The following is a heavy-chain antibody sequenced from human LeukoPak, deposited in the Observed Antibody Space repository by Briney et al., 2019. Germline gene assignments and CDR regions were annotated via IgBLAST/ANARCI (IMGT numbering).Heavy chain of an antibody. V-gene: IGHV1-69*13. D-gene: IGHD2-8*01. CDR3: ARGKESNGHYFHY. CDR2: IFPLFETT. CDR1: GGTFNNYA. J-gene: IGHJ4*02. Sequence: SVKVSCKASGGTFNNYAINWVRQAPGQGLEWMGGIFPLFETTNYAQRFRGRVTITADESTSTAYMELNSLRTEDTAVYYCARGKESNGHYFHYWGQGTLVTVSS.